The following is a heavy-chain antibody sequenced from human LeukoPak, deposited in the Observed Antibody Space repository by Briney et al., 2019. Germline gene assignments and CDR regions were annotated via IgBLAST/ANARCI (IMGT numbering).Heavy chain of an antibody. CDR2: INHSGST. Sequence: PSKTLSLTCAVYGGSFSGYYWSWIRQPPGKGLEWIGEINHSGSTNYNPSLKSRVTISVDTSKNQFSLKLSSVTAADTAVYYCARVGYCSGGSCYFTYFQHWGQGTLVTVSS. CDR1: GGSFSGYY. D-gene: IGHD2-15*01. V-gene: IGHV4-34*01. CDR3: ARVGYCSGGSCYFTYFQH. J-gene: IGHJ1*01.